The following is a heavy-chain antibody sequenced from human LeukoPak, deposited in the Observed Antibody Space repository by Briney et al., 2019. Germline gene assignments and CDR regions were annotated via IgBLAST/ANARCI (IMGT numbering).Heavy chain of an antibody. CDR1: GFTFSSYS. Sequence: GGSLRLSCAASGFTFSSYSMNWVRQAPGKGLEWVSAIYTGGNTYYADSVKGRFTISRDNFKNTLYLQMNSLRADDTAVYYCARDFKDFYFDYWGQGTLVTVSS. J-gene: IGHJ4*02. CDR3: ARDFKDFYFDY. V-gene: IGHV3-66*02. CDR2: IYTGGNT. D-gene: IGHD3-3*01.